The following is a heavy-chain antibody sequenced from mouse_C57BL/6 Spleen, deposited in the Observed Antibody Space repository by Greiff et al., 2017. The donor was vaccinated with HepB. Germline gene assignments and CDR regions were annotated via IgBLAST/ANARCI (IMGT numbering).Heavy chain of an antibody. CDR1: GYTFTDYE. V-gene: IGHV1-15*01. CDR2: IDPETGGT. D-gene: IGHD2-12*01. J-gene: IGHJ3*01. CDR3: TIRRGFAY. Sequence: QVQLKQSGAELVRPGASVTLSCKASGYTFTDYEMHWVKQTPVHGLEWIGAIDPETGGTAYNQKFKGKAILTADKSSSTAYMELRSLTSEDSAVYYCTIRRGFAYWGQGTLVTVS.